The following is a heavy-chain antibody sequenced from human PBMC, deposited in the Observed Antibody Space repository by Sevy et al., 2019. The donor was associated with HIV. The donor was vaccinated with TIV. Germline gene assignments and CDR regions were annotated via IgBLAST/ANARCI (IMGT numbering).Heavy chain of an antibody. D-gene: IGHD1-26*01. J-gene: IGHJ6*02. CDR2: ISHDGINE. CDR3: ANAYSGSYSHSYVYALDV. V-gene: IGHV3-30*18. CDR1: GFSFSYYG. Sequence: GSLRLSCTGSGFSFSYYGIHWVRQAPGKGLDWVALISHDGINEYYADSVKGRFTISRDNSKNTVYLEMNRLRNEDTAIYFCANAYSGSYSHSYVYALDVWGQGTTVTVSS.